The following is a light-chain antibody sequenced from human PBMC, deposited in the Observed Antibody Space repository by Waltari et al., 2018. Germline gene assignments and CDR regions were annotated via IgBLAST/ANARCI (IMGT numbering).Light chain of an antibody. CDR2: DTS. Sequence: QAVVTQEPPLTVSPGGAVTSNCGSSAGAVTRGLYSYWFQQKPGQAPRTRIYDTSNKHTCTPARCSGSLLGGKAALTLSGAQPEDEAEYCCLISYSGVVVFGGRTKLTVL. CDR3: LISYSGVVV. V-gene: IGLV7-46*01. J-gene: IGLJ2*01. CDR1: AGAVTRGLY.